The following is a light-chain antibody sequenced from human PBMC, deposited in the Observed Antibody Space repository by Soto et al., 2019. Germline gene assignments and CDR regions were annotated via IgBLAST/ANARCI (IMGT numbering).Light chain of an antibody. CDR3: SKHKSYPRT. CDR2: AAS. CDR1: QGVGNN. J-gene: IGKJ1*01. Sequence: DVQMTQSPSSLSASVGDRVTITCRASQGVGNNVGWYQQKPGKAPKRLIYAASILQSGVPSRFSGGGSGTEFTLTISSLQPEDVATYFGSKHKSYPRTYAQGTKVEMK. V-gene: IGKV1-17*01.